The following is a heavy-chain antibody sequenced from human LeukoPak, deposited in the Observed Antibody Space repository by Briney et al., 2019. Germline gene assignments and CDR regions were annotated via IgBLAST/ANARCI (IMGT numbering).Heavy chain of an antibody. D-gene: IGHD1-26*01. J-gene: IGHJ4*02. Sequence: GGSLRLSCAASGFIFDDYGMHWVRQAPGKGLEWVSGISWNSGRMDYADSVKGRFTISRDNSKNTLYLQMNSLRAEDTAVYYCAISGSYYYFDYWGQGTLVTVSS. V-gene: IGHV3-9*01. CDR2: ISWNSGRM. CDR3: AISGSYYYFDY. CDR1: GFIFDDYG.